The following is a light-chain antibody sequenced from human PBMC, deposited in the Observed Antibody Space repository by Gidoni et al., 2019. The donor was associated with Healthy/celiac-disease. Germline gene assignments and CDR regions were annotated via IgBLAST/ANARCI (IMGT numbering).Light chain of an antibody. V-gene: IGKV3-11*01. J-gene: IGKJ1*01. CDR2: DAS. CDR1: QSVSSY. CDR3: QQRSNWPPKT. Sequence: EIVLTQSPATLSLSPGESATLSCRDSQSVSSYLAWYQQKPGQAPRLLIYDASNRATGIPARFSGSGSGTDFTLTISSLEPEDFAVYCCQQRSNWPPKTFGQGTKVEIK.